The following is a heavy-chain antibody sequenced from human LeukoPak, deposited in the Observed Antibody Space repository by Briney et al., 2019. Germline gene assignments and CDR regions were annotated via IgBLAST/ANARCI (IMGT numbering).Heavy chain of an antibody. CDR3: ARARDGAFDI. Sequence: SETLSLTCTVSGGSISSYYWSWIRQPPGKGLEWIGYIYYSGSTNYNPSLKSRVTISVDTSKNQFSLKLSSVTAAGTAVYYCARARDGAFDIWGQGTMVTVSS. J-gene: IGHJ3*02. V-gene: IGHV4-59*01. D-gene: IGHD5-24*01. CDR2: IYYSGST. CDR1: GGSISSYY.